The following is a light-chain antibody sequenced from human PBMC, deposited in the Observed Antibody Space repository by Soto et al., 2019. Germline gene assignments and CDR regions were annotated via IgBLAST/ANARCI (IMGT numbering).Light chain of an antibody. V-gene: IGKV1-5*01. J-gene: IGKJ1*01. CDR3: HQYNSIET. Sequence: DIQMTQSPSTXSXXVXXXXXXXXRASEPITTWLAWYQHKPGKAPKLLIYDASSLQSGVPSRFSGSGSGTEFTLTISSLQPDDFATYYCHQYNSIETFGQGTKVAIK. CDR2: DAS. CDR1: EPITTW.